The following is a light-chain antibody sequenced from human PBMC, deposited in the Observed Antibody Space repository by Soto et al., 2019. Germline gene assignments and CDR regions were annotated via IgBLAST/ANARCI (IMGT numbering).Light chain of an antibody. CDR1: SSDVGGYNY. Sequence: QSALTQPASLSGSPGQSITISCTGTSSDVGGYNYVSWYQQHPGKAPKLMIYEVSNRPSGISSRFSGSKSDNTASLTISGLQAEDEAHYYCSSYTSSSTLTFGGGTKLTVL. CDR3: SSYTSSSTLT. CDR2: EVS. J-gene: IGLJ2*01. V-gene: IGLV2-14*01.